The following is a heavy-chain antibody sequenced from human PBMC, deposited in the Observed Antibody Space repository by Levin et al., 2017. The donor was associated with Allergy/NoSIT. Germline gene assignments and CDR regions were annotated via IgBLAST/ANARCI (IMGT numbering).Heavy chain of an antibody. CDR1: GLTFSSHG. D-gene: IGHD5-24*01. CDR2: IWYDGSRQ. J-gene: IGHJ4*02. V-gene: IGHV3-33*01. CDR3: ARSSDGYNYGIY. Sequence: GGSLRLSCAASGLTFSSHGMQWVRQAPGKGLEWVALIWYDGSRQYYADSVKGRFTISRDNSKNTLYLQMNSLRAEDTAVYYCARSSDGYNYGIYWGQGTLVTVSS.